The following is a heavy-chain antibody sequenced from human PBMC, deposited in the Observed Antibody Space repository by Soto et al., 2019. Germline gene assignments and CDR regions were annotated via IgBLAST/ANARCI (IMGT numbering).Heavy chain of an antibody. CDR2: IYWDGDK. J-gene: IGHJ6*02. Sequence: QITLKESGPPLVKPTQTLTVTCTFSGFSLSSSGVGVGWIRQPPGKALEWLALIYWDGDKRYSPFLKSRLTITKDTSENQVVLTLTNMDPVDTATYYCAHKGGRGAAMDVWGQGTTVTVSS. CDR1: GFSLSSSGVG. D-gene: IGHD2-15*01. CDR3: AHKGGRGAAMDV. V-gene: IGHV2-5*02.